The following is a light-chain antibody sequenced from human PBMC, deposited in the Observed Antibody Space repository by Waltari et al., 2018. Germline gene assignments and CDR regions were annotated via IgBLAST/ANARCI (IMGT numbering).Light chain of an antibody. J-gene: IGLJ1*01. CDR2: DND. Sequence: QSVVTQPPSASGTPGQRVTISCSGSNFNIGSNSVYWFQQLPGAAPKLLMYDNDQRPSGVPYRFSASKSGTSASLAISALQSGDEADYYCATWEGSQRVFGTGTKVTVL. CDR1: NFNIGSNS. V-gene: IGLV1-44*01. CDR3: ATWEGSQRV.